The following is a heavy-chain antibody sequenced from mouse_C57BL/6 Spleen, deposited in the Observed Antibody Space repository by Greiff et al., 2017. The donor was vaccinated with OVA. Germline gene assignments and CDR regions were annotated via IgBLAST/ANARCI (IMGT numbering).Heavy chain of an antibody. CDR2: IWSGGST. CDR3: ARNRLLSYYFDY. D-gene: IGHD2-10*01. J-gene: IGHJ2*01. CDR1: GFSLTSYG. V-gene: IGHV2-2*01. Sequence: VQVVESGPGLVQPSQSLSITCTVSGFSLTSYGVHWVRQSPGKGLEWLGVIWSGGSTDYNAAFISRLSISKDNSKSQVFFKMNSLQADDTAIYYCARNRLLSYYFDYWGQGTTLTVSS.